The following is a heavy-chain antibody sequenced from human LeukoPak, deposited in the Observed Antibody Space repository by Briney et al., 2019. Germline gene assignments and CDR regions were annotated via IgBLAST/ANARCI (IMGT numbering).Heavy chain of an antibody. CDR2: ISAYNGNT. D-gene: IGHD2-2*01. J-gene: IGHJ4*02. Sequence: PVASVKVSCKASGYTFTSYGISWVRQAPGQGLEWMGWISAYNGNTNYAQKLQGRVTMTTDTSTSTAYMELRSLRSDDTAVYYCARALGYCSSTSCYEGDGYYFDYWGQGTLVTVSS. CDR3: ARALGYCSSTSCYEGDGYYFDY. CDR1: GYTFTSYG. V-gene: IGHV1-18*01.